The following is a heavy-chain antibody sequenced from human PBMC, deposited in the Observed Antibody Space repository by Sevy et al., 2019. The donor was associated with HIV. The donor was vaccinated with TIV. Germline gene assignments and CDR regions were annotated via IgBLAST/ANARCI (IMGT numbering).Heavy chain of an antibody. D-gene: IGHD6-19*01. V-gene: IGHV3-30*18. J-gene: IGHJ5*02. CDR3: AKGGQWLVRDWFDP. Sequence: GGSLRLSCAASGFTFSSYGMHWVRQAPGKGLDWVTFISYDGSNKYYADSVKGRFTISRDNSKNTLFLQMNSLRVEDTAVYYCAKGGQWLVRDWFDPWGQGTLVTVSS. CDR1: GFTFSSYG. CDR2: ISYDGSNK.